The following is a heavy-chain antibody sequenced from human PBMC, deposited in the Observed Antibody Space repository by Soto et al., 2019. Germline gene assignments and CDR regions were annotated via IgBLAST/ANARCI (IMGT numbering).Heavy chain of an antibody. CDR3: ARARDMYV. V-gene: IGHV1-46*01. CDR1: GYSFTTYN. CDR2: INPSVGST. J-gene: IGHJ6*02. Sequence: ASVKISCKASGYSFTTYNLHWVRQAPGQGLEWMGIINPSVGSTTYAQSFQDRVTMTRDTATSTVYIELSSLKSEDTAVYYCARARDMYVWGQGTTVTVSS.